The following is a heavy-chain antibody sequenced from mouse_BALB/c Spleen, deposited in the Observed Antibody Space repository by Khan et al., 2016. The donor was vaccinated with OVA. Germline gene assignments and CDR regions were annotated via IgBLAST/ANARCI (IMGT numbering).Heavy chain of an antibody. CDR2: ILPGSGNT. V-gene: IGHV1-9*01. CDR1: GYTFSNFW. J-gene: IGHJ4*01. Sequence: QVQLQQSGAELVKPGASVKISCKATGYTFSNFWIEWVKQRPGHGLEWIGEILPGSGNTNYNEKFKGKATFTADTSSNTAYTQLSSLTSEDSAVYYCARSRYYGYAMDNWGQGTSVTVSS. D-gene: IGHD1-1*01. CDR3: ARSRYYGYAMDN.